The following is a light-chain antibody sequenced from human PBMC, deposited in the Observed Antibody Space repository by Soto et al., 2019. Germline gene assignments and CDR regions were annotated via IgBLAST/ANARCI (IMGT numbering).Light chain of an antibody. V-gene: IGKV1-5*01. CDR3: QQYNSYSST. CDR1: QSISSW. CDR2: DAS. Sequence: DIQMTQSPSTLSASVGDRVTITCRASQSISSWLAWYQQKPGKAPKLLIYDASSLESGVQSRFSGSGSGTEFTPTISSLQPDDFATYYCQQYNSYSSTFGGGTKVEIK. J-gene: IGKJ4*01.